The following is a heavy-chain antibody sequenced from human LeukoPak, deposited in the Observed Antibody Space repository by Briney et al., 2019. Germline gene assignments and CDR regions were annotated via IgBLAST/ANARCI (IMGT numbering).Heavy chain of an antibody. CDR1: GGSISSGGSY. CDR3: ARGIAAAGEFDY. D-gene: IGHD6-13*01. V-gene: IGHV4-31*03. CDR2: IYYSGST. J-gene: IGHJ4*02. Sequence: SETLSLTCTVSGGSISSGGSYWSWIRQHPGKGLEWIGYIYYSGSTYYNPSLKSRVTISVDTSKNQFSLKLSSVTAADTAVYYCARGIAAAGEFDYWGQGTLVTVSS.